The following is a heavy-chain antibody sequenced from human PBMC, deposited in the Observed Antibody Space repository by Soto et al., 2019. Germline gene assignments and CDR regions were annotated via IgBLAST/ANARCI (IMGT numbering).Heavy chain of an antibody. CDR2: VHPGDSDT. CDR1: GYFFSSHW. V-gene: IGHV5-51*01. Sequence: ESLKISCKGSGYFFSSHWIAWGRLMPGKGLEWMGIVHPGDSDTRYSPSFHGQVTISVDGAINAAYPQWRSLDASDTAVYYCASPGHTRDRPRTFWGHGTPVTVSS. J-gene: IGHJ4*01. CDR3: ASPGHTRDRPRTF.